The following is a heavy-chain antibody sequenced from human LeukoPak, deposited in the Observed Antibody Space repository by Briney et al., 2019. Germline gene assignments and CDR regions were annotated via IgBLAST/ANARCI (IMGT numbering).Heavy chain of an antibody. CDR3: ARDPSYGSGSYGY. V-gene: IGHV1-2*04. CDR2: INPNSGGT. J-gene: IGHJ4*02. D-gene: IGHD3-10*01. Sequence: ASVKVSCKASGYTFTCYYMHWVRQAPGQGLEWMGWINPNSGGTNYAQKFQGWVTMTRDTSISTAYMELSRLRSDDTAVYYCARDPSYGSGSYGYWGQGTLVTVSS. CDR1: GYTFTCYY.